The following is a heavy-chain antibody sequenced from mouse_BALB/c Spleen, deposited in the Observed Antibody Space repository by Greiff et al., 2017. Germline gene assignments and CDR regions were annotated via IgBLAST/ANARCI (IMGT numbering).Heavy chain of an antibody. J-gene: IGHJ4*01. Sequence: EVMLVESGGGLVQPGGSRKLSCAASGFTFSSFGMHWVRQAPEKGLEWVAYISSGSSTIYYADTVKGRFTISRDNPKNTLLLQMTSLRSEDTAMYYCASPLLRYDAMDYWGQGTSVTVSS. CDR3: ASPLLRYDAMDY. D-gene: IGHD1-1*01. CDR1: GFTFSSFG. CDR2: ISSGSSTI. V-gene: IGHV5-17*02.